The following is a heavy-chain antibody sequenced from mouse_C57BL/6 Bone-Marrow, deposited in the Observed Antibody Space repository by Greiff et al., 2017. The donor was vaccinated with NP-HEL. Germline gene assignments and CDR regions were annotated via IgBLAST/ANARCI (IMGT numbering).Heavy chain of an antibody. CDR1: GYTFTSYW. CDR2: IHPNSGST. CDR3: ARNGSYYCNFYAMDY. D-gene: IGHD2-10*01. Sequence: QVQLQQPGAELVKPGASVKLSCKASGYTFTSYWMHWVKQRPGQGLEWIGMIHPNSGSTNYTEKFKSKATLTVDKSSSTAYMQHSSLTSEDSAVYYFARNGSYYCNFYAMDYWGQGTSVTVSS. V-gene: IGHV1-64*01. J-gene: IGHJ4*01.